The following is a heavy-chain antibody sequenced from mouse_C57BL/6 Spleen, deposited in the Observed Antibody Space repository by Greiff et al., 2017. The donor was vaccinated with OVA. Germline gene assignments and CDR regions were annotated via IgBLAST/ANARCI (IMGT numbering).Heavy chain of an antibody. J-gene: IGHJ4*01. D-gene: IGHD4-1*01. CDR3: VRQGTGTGAMDY. CDR2: IRSKSNNYAT. CDR1: GFSFNTYA. V-gene: IGHV10-1*01. Sequence: VKLVESGGGLVQPKGSLKLSCAASGFSFNTYAMNWVRQAPGKGLEWVARIRSKSNNYATSYADSVKDRFTISRDDSESMLYLQMNNLKTEDTAMYYCVRQGTGTGAMDYWGQGTSVTVSS.